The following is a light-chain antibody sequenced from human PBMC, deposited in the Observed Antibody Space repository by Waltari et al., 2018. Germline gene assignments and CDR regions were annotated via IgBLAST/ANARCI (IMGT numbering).Light chain of an antibody. V-gene: IGLV1-47*01. J-gene: IGLJ3*02. CDR3: ATWDNSLSSPWV. CDR1: SSNIGHNY. CDR2: RGD. Sequence: QSVLTQPPSASGTPGQTVTISCSGSSSNIGHNYVFWYQHLPGTAPKLLIYRGDQRPSGVPDRFSGSKSGTSASLAISGLRSEDEGDYYCATWDNSLSSPWVFGGGTKVTVL.